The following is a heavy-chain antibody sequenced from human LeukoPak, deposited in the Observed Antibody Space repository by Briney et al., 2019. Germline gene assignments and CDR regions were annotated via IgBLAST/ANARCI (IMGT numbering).Heavy chain of an antibody. Sequence: ASVKVTCKASGYTFTGYYMHWVRQAHAQGLEWMGLINPNSGVTNDAQKFHGRVTMTRESSISTAYMKLSRLRSDDTAVYYCARDPIVVVPAAKRGLNWFDPWGQGTLVTVSS. V-gene: IGHV1-2*02. CDR2: INPNSGVT. CDR1: GYTFTGYY. D-gene: IGHD2-2*01. J-gene: IGHJ5*02. CDR3: ARDPIVVVPAAKRGLNWFDP.